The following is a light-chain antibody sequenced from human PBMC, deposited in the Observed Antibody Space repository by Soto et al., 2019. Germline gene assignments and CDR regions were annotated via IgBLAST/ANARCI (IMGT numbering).Light chain of an antibody. V-gene: IGLV2-11*01. CDR3: CSYAGSYTWV. J-gene: IGLJ3*02. CDR1: SSDVGGYNY. CDR2: DVS. Sequence: QSALTQPRSVSGSPGQSVTISCTGPSSDVGGYNYVSWYQQHPGKAPKLMMYDVSKRPSGVPDRFSGSKSGNTASLTISGLQAEDEADYYCCSYAGSYTWVFGGVTKLTVL.